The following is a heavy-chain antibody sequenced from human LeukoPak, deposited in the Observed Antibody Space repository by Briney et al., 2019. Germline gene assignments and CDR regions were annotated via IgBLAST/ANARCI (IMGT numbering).Heavy chain of an antibody. CDR1: GGSFSGYY. Sequence: PSETLSLTCAVYGGSFSGYYWNWIRQPPGKGLEWIGEINHSGSTNYNPSLMSRVTISVDTSKNQFSLKLISVTAADTAVYYCARPKAGYSSTDAFDIWGQGTMVTVSS. CDR3: ARPKAGYSSTDAFDI. CDR2: INHSGST. V-gene: IGHV4-34*01. D-gene: IGHD6-19*01. J-gene: IGHJ3*02.